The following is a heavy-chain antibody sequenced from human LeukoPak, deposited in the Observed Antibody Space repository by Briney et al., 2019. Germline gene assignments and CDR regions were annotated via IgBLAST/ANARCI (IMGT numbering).Heavy chain of an antibody. J-gene: IGHJ6*03. Sequence: KPSETPSLTCTVSGGSISSYYWSWIRQPPGKGLEWIGYIYYSGSTNYNPSLKSRVTISVDTSKNQFSLKLSSVTAADTAVYYCARYSGSPNWYYYYYMDVWGKGTTVTVSS. CDR2: IYYSGST. CDR1: GGSISSYY. CDR3: ARYSGSPNWYYYYYMDV. D-gene: IGHD1-26*01. V-gene: IGHV4-59*01.